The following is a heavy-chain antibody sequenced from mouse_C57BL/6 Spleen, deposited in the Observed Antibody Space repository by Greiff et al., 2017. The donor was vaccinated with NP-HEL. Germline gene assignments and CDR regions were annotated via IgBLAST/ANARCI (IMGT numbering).Heavy chain of an antibody. J-gene: IGHJ4*01. CDR2: ISDGGSYT. D-gene: IGHD4-1*02. V-gene: IGHV5-4*01. CDR1: GFTFSSYA. CDR3: ARDQLVSYAMDY. Sequence: EVMLVESGGGLVKPGGSLKLSCAASGFTFSSYAMSWVRQTPEKRLEWVATISDGGSYTYYPDNVKGRFTISRDNAKNNLYLQMSHLKSEDTAMYYCARDQLVSYAMDYWGQGTSVTVSS.